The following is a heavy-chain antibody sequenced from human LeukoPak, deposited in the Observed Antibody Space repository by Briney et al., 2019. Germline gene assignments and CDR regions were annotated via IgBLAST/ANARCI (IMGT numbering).Heavy chain of an antibody. J-gene: IGHJ6*02. CDR2: IYPGDSDT. Sequence: GLEWMGIIYPGDSDTRYSPSFQGQVTISADKSISTAYLQWSSLKASDTAMYYCARHDLMDVWGQGTTVTVSS. CDR3: ARHDLMDV. V-gene: IGHV5-51*01.